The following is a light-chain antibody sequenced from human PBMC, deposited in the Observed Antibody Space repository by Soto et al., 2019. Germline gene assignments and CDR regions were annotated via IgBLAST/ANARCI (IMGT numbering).Light chain of an antibody. CDR3: MQALQTPYT. CDR1: QSLLHSNGYKY. CDR2: LGS. Sequence: DIVMTQSRLSLPVSPGEPASISCRPSQSLLHSNGYKYLDWYLQKPGQSPQLLIYLGSNRASGVPDRFSGSGSGTDFTLKISRVEAEDVGVYYCMQALQTPYTFGQGTKVESN. J-gene: IGKJ2*01. V-gene: IGKV2-28*01.